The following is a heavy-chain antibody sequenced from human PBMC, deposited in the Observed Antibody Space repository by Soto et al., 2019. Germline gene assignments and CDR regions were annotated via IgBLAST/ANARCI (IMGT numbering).Heavy chain of an antibody. CDR2: ISYDGSNK. CDR3: VRDKSPYSSGWHNRHFDY. CDR1: GFTFSSYA. D-gene: IGHD6-19*01. Sequence: QVQLVESGGGVVQPGRSLRLSCAASGFTFSSYAMHWVRQAPGKGLEWVAVISYDGSNKYYADSVKGRFTIYRDNSKTLYLQMISLRAEDTSVYYCVRDKSPYSSGWHNRHFDYWGQGTLVTVSS. V-gene: IGHV3-30-3*01. J-gene: IGHJ4*02.